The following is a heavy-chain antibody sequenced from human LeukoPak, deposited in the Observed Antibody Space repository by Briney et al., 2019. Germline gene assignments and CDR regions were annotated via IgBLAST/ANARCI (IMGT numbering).Heavy chain of an antibody. V-gene: IGHV3-21*04. CDR3: ARDQGGAAGIVAAYYYYGMDV. Sequence: GSLSLSSAASGFTFSSYSMYLVRQAPGKGLEWVSSISSSSSYIYYAASVKGRFTISRDNTKNSLYLRMNSLRAEDTAVYYCARDQGGAAGIVAAYYYYGMDVWGQGTTVTVSS. J-gene: IGHJ6*02. CDR1: GFTFSSYS. D-gene: IGHD6-13*01. CDR2: ISSSSSYI.